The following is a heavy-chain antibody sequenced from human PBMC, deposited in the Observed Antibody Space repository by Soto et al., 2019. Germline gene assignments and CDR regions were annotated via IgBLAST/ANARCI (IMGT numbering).Heavy chain of an antibody. D-gene: IGHD3-16*01. J-gene: IGHJ6*03. CDR1: GFTFSSYA. CDR2: ISGSGGST. Sequence: PGGSLRLSCAASGFTFSSYAMSWVRQAPGKGLEWVSAISGSGGSTYYADSVKGRFTISRDNSKNTLYLQMNSLRAEDTAVYYCAKDGRDYIWGSDPRNYYYYMDVWGKGTTVTVSS. V-gene: IGHV3-23*01. CDR3: AKDGRDYIWGSDPRNYYYYMDV.